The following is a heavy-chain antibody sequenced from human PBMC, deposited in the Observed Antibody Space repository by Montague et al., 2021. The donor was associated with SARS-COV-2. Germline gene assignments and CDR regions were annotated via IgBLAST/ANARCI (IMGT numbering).Heavy chain of an antibody. V-gene: IGHV4-59*08. CDR1: GGSISGRF. CDR2: ISYSGAT. D-gene: IGHD3-3*01. CDR3: ARQQGLSGSGVVRLMELDI. J-gene: IGHJ4*01. Sequence: SETRSLTCTVSGGSISGRFWSWIRQTPGKGLEWIGYISYSGATSSNPSLKSRVTLLVDTAVNQFSLKMRSVTAADTAIYYCARQQGLSGSGVVRLMELDIWGHGALVTVSS.